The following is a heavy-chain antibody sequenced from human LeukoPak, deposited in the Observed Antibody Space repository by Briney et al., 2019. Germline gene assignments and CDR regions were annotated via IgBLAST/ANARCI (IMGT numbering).Heavy chain of an antibody. J-gene: IGHJ4*02. CDR3: TTDWGIAGSDFDY. CDR2: ISYDGSNK. D-gene: IGHD6-13*01. V-gene: IGHV3-30*03. Sequence: GGSLRLSCAASGFIFSSYGMHWVRQAPGKGLEWVAVISYDGSNKYYADSVKGRFTISRDNSKNTLYLQMNSLRAEDTAVYYCTTDWGIAGSDFDYWGQGTLVTVSS. CDR1: GFIFSSYG.